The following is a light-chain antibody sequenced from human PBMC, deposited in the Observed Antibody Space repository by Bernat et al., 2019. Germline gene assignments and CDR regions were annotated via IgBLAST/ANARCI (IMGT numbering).Light chain of an antibody. CDR2: EVS. V-gene: IGLV2-23*02. J-gene: IGLJ3*02. CDR1: SSDVGSYNL. Sequence: QSALTQPASVSGSPGQSITISCTGTSSDVGSYNLVSCYQQHPGEAPKLMIYEVSKRPSGVSNRFSGSKSGNTASLTISGLQAEDEADYYCCSYAGSSNWVFGGGTKLTVL. CDR3: CSYAGSSNWV.